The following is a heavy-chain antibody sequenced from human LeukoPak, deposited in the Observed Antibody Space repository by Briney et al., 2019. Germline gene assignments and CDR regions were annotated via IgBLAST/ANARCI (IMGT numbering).Heavy chain of an antibody. CDR3: ARNELTGDGRSFDAFDI. J-gene: IGHJ3*02. CDR2: IYHSGST. D-gene: IGHD7-27*01. V-gene: IGHV4-30-2*01. CDR1: GGSISSGGYY. Sequence: KPSETLSLTCTVSGGSISSGGYYWSWIRQPPGKGLEWIGYIYHSGSTYYNPSLKSRVTISVDRSKNQFSLKLSSVTAADTAVYYCARNELTGDGRSFDAFDIWGQGTMVTVSS.